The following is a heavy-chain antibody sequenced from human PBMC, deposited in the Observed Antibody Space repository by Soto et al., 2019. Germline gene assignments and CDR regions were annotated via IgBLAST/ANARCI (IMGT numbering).Heavy chain of an antibody. V-gene: IGHV1-8*01. CDR3: ARGPYIVVVPAAINYYYYMDV. CDR1: GYTFTSYD. CDR2: MNPNSGNT. J-gene: IGHJ6*03. D-gene: IGHD2-2*02. Sequence: GSVKVSCKASGYTFTSYDINWVRQATGQGLEWMGWMNPNSGNTGYAQKFQGRVTMTRNTSVSTAYMELSSLRSEDTAVYYCARGPYIVVVPAAINYYYYMDVWGKGTTVTVSS.